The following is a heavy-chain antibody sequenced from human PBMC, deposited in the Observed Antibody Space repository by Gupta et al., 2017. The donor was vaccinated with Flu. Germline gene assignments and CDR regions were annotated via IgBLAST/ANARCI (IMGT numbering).Heavy chain of an antibody. CDR1: GFIFSDYA. CDR2: IIKSGGRM. V-gene: IGHV3-48*01. CDR3: ESEPDTPLGRVFDY. J-gene: IGHJ4*02. D-gene: IGHD5-18*01. Sequence: EVQLVESGRGLTQPGGPLRLLCAASGFIFSDYAVNGVRPVPGEGLVWNSDIIKSGGRMYYEDSVKGKFTISSDNDRNSLYLQMNSLRAEDTAVYYCESEPDTPLGRVFDYWGQGTLGTVSS.